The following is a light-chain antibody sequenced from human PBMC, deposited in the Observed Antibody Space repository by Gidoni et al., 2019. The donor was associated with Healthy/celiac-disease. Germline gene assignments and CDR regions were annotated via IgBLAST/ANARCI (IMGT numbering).Light chain of an antibody. CDR2: AAS. CDR3: QQSYSTPRVYT. V-gene: IGKV1-39*01. J-gene: IGKJ2*01. Sequence: DIQLTQSPSSLSASVGDRVTITCRASQSISSYLNWYQQKPGKAPKLLIYAASSLQSGVPSRFSSSGSGTDFTLTISSLQPEDFAAYYCQQSYSTPRVYTFGQGTKLEIK. CDR1: QSISSY.